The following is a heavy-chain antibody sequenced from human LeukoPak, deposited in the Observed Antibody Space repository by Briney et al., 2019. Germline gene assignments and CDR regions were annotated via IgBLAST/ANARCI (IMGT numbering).Heavy chain of an antibody. CDR1: GFTFDDYG. J-gene: IGHJ4*02. CDR3: ARNQRGYYDSSGIAN. D-gene: IGHD3-22*01. Sequence: TGGSLRLSCAASGFTFDDYGMSWVRQAPGKGLEWVSGINWNGGSTGYADSVKGRFTISRDNAKNSLYLQMNSLRAEDAALYYCARNQRGYYDSSGIANWGQGTLVTVSS. V-gene: IGHV3-20*04. CDR2: INWNGGST.